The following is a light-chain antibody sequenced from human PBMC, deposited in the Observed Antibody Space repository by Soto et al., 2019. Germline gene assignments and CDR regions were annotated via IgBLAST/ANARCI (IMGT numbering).Light chain of an antibody. CDR2: DAS. Sequence: EIVLTQPPATLSLSPGERATLSCRASQSVGKNYLGWYQQKPGQAPRLLVYDASTRATGVPDRFSGSGSGTDFTLTISRLEPEDFAVYYCQQYAYSPLTFGGGTKVDIK. CDR3: QQYAYSPLT. J-gene: IGKJ4*01. V-gene: IGKV3-20*01. CDR1: QSVGKNY.